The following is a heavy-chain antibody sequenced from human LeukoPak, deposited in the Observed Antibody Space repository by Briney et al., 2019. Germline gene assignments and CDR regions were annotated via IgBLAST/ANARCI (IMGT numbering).Heavy chain of an antibody. CDR2: ISYEGGTQ. CDR3: AKEGTPQVSTWYDL. J-gene: IGHJ5*02. Sequence: PGGSLRLSCAASGFTFSSYAMHWVRQAPGKGLEWVAVISYEGGTQHYADSVKVRFIISRDNPRNTLYLQMNILRTEDTAVYYCAKEGTPQVSTWYDLWGQGTQVIVSS. CDR1: GFTFSSYA. V-gene: IGHV3-30*04. D-gene: IGHD3-10*01.